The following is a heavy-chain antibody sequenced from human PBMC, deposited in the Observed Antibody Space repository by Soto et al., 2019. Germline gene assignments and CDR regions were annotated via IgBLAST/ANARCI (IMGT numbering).Heavy chain of an antibody. CDR3: ARGVEDYYDSSGYLLDY. V-gene: IGHV3-30-3*01. Sequence: GGSLRLSCAASGFTFSSYAMHWVRQAPCKGLEWVAVISYDGSNKYYADSVKGRFTISRDNSKNTLYLQMNSLRAEDTAVYYCARGVEDYYDSSGYLLDYWGQGTLVTVSS. D-gene: IGHD3-22*01. CDR2: ISYDGSNK. J-gene: IGHJ4*02. CDR1: GFTFSSYA.